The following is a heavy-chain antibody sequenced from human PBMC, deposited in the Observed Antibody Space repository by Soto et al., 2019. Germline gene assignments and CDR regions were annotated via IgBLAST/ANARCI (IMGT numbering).Heavy chain of an antibody. CDR1: GGSFSGYY. V-gene: IGHV4-34*01. CDR3: ARRTDIVVVPAAIVFDY. J-gene: IGHJ4*02. D-gene: IGHD2-2*01. Sequence: SETLSLTCAVYGGSFSGYYWSWIRQPPGKGLEWIGEINHSGSTNYNPSLKSRVTISVDTSKNQFSLKLSSVTAADTAVYYCARRTDIVVVPAAIVFDYWGQGNLLTISS. CDR2: INHSGST.